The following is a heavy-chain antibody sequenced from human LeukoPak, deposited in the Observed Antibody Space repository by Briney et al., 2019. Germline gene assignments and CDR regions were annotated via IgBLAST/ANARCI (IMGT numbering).Heavy chain of an antibody. J-gene: IGHJ5*02. CDR1: GFTFSSYA. V-gene: IGHV3-30*04. D-gene: IGHD3-10*01. Sequence: GGCLRLSCAASGFTFSSYAMHWVRQAPGKGLEWVAVISYDGSNKYYADSVKGRFTISRDNSKNTLYLQMNSLRAGDTAVYYCAREQLFTHGFDPWGQGTLVTVSS. CDR2: ISYDGSNK. CDR3: AREQLFTHGFDP.